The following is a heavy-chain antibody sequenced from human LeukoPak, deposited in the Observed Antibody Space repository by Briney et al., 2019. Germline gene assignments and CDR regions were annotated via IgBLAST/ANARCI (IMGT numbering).Heavy chain of an antibody. V-gene: IGHV4-4*02. Sequence: PSGTLSLTCAVSGGSISSSNWWSWVRQPPEKGLEWIGEIYRSGSTNYNPSLKSRVTISIDKSNNQLSLKLSSVTAADTAVYYCARGLNDSWTGENYWGQGTLVTVSS. D-gene: IGHD3-3*01. J-gene: IGHJ4*02. CDR2: IYRSGST. CDR1: GGSISSSNW. CDR3: ARGLNDSWTGENY.